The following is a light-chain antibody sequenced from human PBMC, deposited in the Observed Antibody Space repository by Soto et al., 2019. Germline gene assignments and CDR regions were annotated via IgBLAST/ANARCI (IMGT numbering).Light chain of an antibody. CDR3: QQYGSSPIT. CDR2: GTS. CDR1: QSVSSSY. J-gene: IGKJ5*01. Sequence: EIVLTQSPAPPSLSPGERATLSCRASQSVSSSYLAWYQQKPGQAPRLLIYGTSNRATDIPDRFSGSGSGTDFTLTISRLEPEDFAVYYCQQYGSSPITFGQGTRLEIK. V-gene: IGKV3-20*01.